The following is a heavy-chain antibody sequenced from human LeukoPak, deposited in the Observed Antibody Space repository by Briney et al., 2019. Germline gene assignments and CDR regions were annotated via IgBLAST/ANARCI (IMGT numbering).Heavy chain of an antibody. V-gene: IGHV6-1*01. J-gene: IGHJ3*02. Sequence: SQTLSLTCAISGDSFSSNSAAWNWIRQSPLRGLEWLGRTYYRSKWGNDYAVSVKSRITINPDTSENQFSLQLNSVTPEDTAVYYCARERLQLGAFDIWGPGTMVTVSS. CDR3: ARERLQLGAFDI. CDR2: TYYRSKWGN. CDR1: GDSFSSNSAA. D-gene: IGHD5-24*01.